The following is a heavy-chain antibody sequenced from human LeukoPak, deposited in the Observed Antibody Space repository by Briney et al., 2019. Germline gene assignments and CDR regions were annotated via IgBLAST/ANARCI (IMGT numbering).Heavy chain of an antibody. J-gene: IGHJ4*02. CDR1: GFTSSNYA. CDR2: IRFNGN. Sequence: PGGSLRLSCAASGFTSSNYAIHWVRQAPGKGLERVASIRFNGNFYADYVKGRFTISRDNSKSTVSLQMDTLRTEDTALYYCARENWDFDFWGQGTLVTVSS. D-gene: IGHD7-27*01. CDR3: ARENWDFDF. V-gene: IGHV3-30*02.